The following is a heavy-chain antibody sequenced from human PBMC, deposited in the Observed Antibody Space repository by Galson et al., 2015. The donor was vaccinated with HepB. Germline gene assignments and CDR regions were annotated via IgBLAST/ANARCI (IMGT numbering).Heavy chain of an antibody. CDR2: IYSGGST. V-gene: IGHV3-53*01. CDR1: GYTVSSNY. Sequence: SLRLSCAASGYTVSSNYMSWVRQAPGKGLEWVSVIYSGGSTYYADSVKGRFTISRDNSKNTLYLQMNSLRAEDTSVYYCARDMWIHYPVCYYCMDVWGQGTTVTVSS. CDR3: ARDMWIHYPVCYYCMDV. D-gene: IGHD5-12*01. J-gene: IGHJ6*02.